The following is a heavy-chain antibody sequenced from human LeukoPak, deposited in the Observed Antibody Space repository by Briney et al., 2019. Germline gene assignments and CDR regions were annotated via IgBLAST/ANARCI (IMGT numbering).Heavy chain of an antibody. V-gene: IGHV3-74*01. D-gene: IGHD1-20*01. CDR1: GFTFSSYW. CDR2: INTDGSST. CDR3: ARDNWIEAHYFDY. J-gene: IGHJ4*02. Sequence: GGSLRLSCAASGFTFSSYWMHWVRQAPGKGLVWVSRINTDGSSTSYAGSVKGRFTISRDNAKNSLYLHMNSLRVEDTAVYYCARDNWIEAHYFDYWGQGTLVTVSS.